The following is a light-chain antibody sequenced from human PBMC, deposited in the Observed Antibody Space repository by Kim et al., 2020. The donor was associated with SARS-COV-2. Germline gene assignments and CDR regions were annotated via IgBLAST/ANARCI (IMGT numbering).Light chain of an antibody. CDR3: QQRSNWPLT. J-gene: IGKJ4*01. V-gene: IGKV3-11*01. CDR1: QSVSSY. CDR2: DAS. Sequence: EIVLTQSPATLSLSPGERATLSCRASQSVSSYLAWYQQKPGQAPRLLIYDASNRATGIPARFSGSGSGTDFTLTISSQEPEDFAVYYCQQRSNWPLTFGGWTKVDIK.